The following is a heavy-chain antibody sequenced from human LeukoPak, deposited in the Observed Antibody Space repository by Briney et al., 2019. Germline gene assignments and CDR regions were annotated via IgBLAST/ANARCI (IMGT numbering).Heavy chain of an antibody. Sequence: SETLSLTCTVSGGSISSGDYYWSWIRQPPGKGLEWIGYIYYSGSTYYNPSLKSRVTISVDTSKNQFSLKLSSVTAADTAVYYCDRGASGSALEMATIGRHFDYWGQGTLVTVSS. D-gene: IGHD5-24*01. V-gene: IGHV4-30-4*01. CDR3: DRGASGSALEMATIGRHFDY. CDR1: GGSISSGDYY. J-gene: IGHJ4*02. CDR2: IYYSGST.